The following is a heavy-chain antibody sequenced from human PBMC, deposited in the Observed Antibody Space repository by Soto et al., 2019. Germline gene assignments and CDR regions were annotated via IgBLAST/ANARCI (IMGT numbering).Heavy chain of an antibody. D-gene: IGHD1-1*01. CDR2: VPQDVSEK. Sequence: GSLRLSCVACGLTFNTYCMTWVSKARGYGLEWVAKVPQDVSEKYYVGYVKGRFSTSRDSVENSLYLQMNTFRDEHTDVYYCTSRQPKFDTWRQGTQVTV. CDR3: TSRQPKFDT. V-gene: IGHV3-7*01. J-gene: IGHJ5*02. CDR1: GLTFNTYC.